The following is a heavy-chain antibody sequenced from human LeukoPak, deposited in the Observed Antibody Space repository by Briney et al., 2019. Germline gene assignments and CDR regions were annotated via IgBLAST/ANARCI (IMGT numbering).Heavy chain of an antibody. V-gene: IGHV3-64*01. D-gene: IGHD3-10*01. CDR1: GFTFSSYA. CDR2: ISSNGGST. J-gene: IGHJ4*02. Sequence: GGSLRLSCAASGFTFSSYAMHWVRQAPGKGLEYVSAISSNGGSTYYANSVKGRFTIPRDNSKNTLYLQMGSLRAEDMAVYYCARGSKYYYGSGSYHDYWGQGTLVTVSS. CDR3: ARGSKYYYGSGSYHDY.